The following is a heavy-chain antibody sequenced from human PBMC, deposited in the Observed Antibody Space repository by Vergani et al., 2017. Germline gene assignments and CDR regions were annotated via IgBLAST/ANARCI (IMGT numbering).Heavy chain of an antibody. CDR1: GFTFSSFA. J-gene: IGHJ4*02. CDR3: AKNGVDTAMAFDY. D-gene: IGHD5-18*01. Sequence: QVQLVESGGGVVQTGGSLRLSCAASGFTFSSFAMQWVRQAPGKGLEWVAFIRCDGSNKYYADSVKGRFTISRDNSKNTLYLQMNSLRAEDTAVYYCAKNGVDTAMAFDYWGQGTLVTVSS. CDR2: IRCDGSNK. V-gene: IGHV3-30*02.